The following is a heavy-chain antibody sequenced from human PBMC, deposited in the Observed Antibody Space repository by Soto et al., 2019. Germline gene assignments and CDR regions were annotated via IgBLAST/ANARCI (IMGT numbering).Heavy chain of an antibody. CDR1: GGSISSYY. D-gene: IGHD3-3*01. Sequence: SETLSLTCTVSGGSISSYYWSWIRQPPGKGLEWIGYIYYSGSTNYNPSLKSRVTISVDTSKNQFSLKLSSVTAADTAVYYCARGFRLYYDFWSGYYDYWGQGTLVTVSS. V-gene: IGHV4-59*01. CDR3: ARGFRLYYDFWSGYYDY. J-gene: IGHJ4*02. CDR2: IYYSGST.